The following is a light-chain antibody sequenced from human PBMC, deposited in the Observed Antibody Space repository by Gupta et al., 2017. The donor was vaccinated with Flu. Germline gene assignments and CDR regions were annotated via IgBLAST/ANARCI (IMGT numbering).Light chain of an antibody. CDR2: GDN. J-gene: IGLJ3*02. CDR1: SLRSYY. V-gene: IGLV3-19*01. Sequence: SSSLTHDPAVSLALGQTARITCQGDSLRSYYASWYQQTPGQAPVLVIYGDNKRPSGIPDRFSGSRSGNTASLTITGAQAEDEGDYYCNSRDSSGNHLWVFGGGTKLTVL. CDR3: NSRDSSGNHLWV.